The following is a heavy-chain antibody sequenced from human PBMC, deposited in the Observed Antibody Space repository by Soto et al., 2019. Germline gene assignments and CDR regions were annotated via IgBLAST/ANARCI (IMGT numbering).Heavy chain of an antibody. CDR2: ISYDGSNK. CDR3: AKDEDGLDY. V-gene: IGHV3-30*18. J-gene: IGHJ4*02. Sequence: QAGGSLRLSCAASGFTFSSYGMHWVRQAPGKGLEWVAVISYDGSNKYYADSVKGRFTISRDNSKNTLYLQMNSLRAEDTAAYYCAKDEDGLDYWGQGTLVTVSS. CDR1: GFTFSSYG.